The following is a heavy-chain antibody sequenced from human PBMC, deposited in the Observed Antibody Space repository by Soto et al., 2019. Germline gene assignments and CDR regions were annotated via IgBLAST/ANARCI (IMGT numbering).Heavy chain of an antibody. V-gene: IGHV3-33*01. J-gene: IGHJ6*02. CDR2: IWYDGSNK. D-gene: IGHD3-22*01. Sequence: GGSLRLSCAASGFTFSSYGMHWVRQAPGKGLEWVAVIWYDGSNKYYADSVKGRFTISRDNSKNTLYLQMNSLRAEDTAVYYCARSSGYRNDYGMDVRGQGTTVTVSS. CDR1: GFTFSSYG. CDR3: ARSSGYRNDYGMDV.